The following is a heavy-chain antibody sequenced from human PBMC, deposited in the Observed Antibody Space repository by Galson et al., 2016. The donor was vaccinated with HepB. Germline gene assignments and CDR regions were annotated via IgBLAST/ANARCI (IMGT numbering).Heavy chain of an antibody. Sequence: SVKVSCKASGCTFSNYAVSWVRQAPGQGLEWMGRIIYVLGMNHYAQNFQGRVTITADKSTTTAYLELKSVVSEDTAVYYCGSGCGESYFDYWGQGTLVTVSS. J-gene: IGHJ4*02. CDR1: GCTFSNYA. V-gene: IGHV1-69*04. D-gene: IGHD2-21*01. CDR2: IIYVLGMN. CDR3: GSGCGESYFDY.